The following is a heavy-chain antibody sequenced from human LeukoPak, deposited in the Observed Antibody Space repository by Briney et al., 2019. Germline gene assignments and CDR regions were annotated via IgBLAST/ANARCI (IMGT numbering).Heavy chain of an antibody. D-gene: IGHD3-10*01. CDR1: GFTFSSYS. J-gene: IGHJ4*02. V-gene: IGHV3-21*01. CDR3: AREVYGSGSYYDY. Sequence: PGGPLRLSCAASGFTFSSYSMNWVRQAPGKGLEWVSSISSSSSYIYYADSVKGRFTISRDNAKNSLYLQMNSLRAEDTAVYYCAREVYGSGSYYDYWGQGTLVTVSS. CDR2: ISSSSSYI.